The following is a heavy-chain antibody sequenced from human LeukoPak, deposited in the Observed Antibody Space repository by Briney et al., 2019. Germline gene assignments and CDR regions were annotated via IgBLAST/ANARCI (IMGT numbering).Heavy chain of an antibody. CDR3: ARGDYYGSGSNADY. CDR1: GFTFSSYA. J-gene: IGHJ4*02. CDR2: IWYDGSNK. V-gene: IGHV3-33*01. Sequence: PGRSLRLSCAASGFTFSSYAMHWVRQAPGKGLEWVALIWYDGSNKYYADSVKGRFTISRDNSKNTLFLQMSSLRVEDTAMYSCARGDYYGSGSNADYWGQGTLVSVSS. D-gene: IGHD3-10*01.